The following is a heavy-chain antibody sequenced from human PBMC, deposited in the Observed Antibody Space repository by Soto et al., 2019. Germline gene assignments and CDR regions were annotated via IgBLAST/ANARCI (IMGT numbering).Heavy chain of an antibody. V-gene: IGHV3-49*04. CDR2: IRSKAYGGTT. CDR3: SRGYSNSYYYYYGMDV. Sequence: GGSLRLSCTASGFTFGDYAMSWVRQAPGKGLEWVGFIRSKAYGGTTEYAASVKGRFTISRDDSKSIDYLQMNSLKSEDTAVYYCSRGYSNSYYYYYGMDVWGQGTTVRVYS. J-gene: IGHJ6*02. D-gene: IGHD6-6*01. CDR1: GFTFGDYA.